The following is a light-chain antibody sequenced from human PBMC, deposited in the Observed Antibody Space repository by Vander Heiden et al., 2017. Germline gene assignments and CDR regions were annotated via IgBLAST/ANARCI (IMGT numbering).Light chain of an antibody. CDR3: NYRDSSGWV. V-gene: IGLV3-19*01. CDR1: SLRSYY. J-gene: IGLJ3*02. Sequence: SSELTQDPAVSVALGQTVRITCQGDSLRSYYASWYQQKPGQALVLVIYGKNNRPSGIPDRFSGSSSGNTASLTITGAQAEDEADYYCNYRDSSGWVFGGGTKLTVL. CDR2: GKN.